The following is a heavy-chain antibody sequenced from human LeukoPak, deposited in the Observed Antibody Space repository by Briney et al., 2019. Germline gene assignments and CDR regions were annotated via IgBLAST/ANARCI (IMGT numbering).Heavy chain of an antibody. D-gene: IGHD4-11*01. V-gene: IGHV4-31*03. CDR2: IYYSGST. Sequence: PSQTLSLTCTVSGGSISSGGYYWSWIRQHPGKGLEWIGYIYYSGSTYYNPYLKSRVTISVDTSKNQFSLKLSSVTAADTAVYYCAREIRGNYVGYYYYYYVDVWGKGTTVTVSS. CDR3: AREIRGNYVGYYYYYYVDV. J-gene: IGHJ6*03. CDR1: GGSISSGGYY.